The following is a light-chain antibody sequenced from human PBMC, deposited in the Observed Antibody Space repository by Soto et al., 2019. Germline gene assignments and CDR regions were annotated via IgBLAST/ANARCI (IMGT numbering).Light chain of an antibody. CDR1: QSVSSSY. Sequence: DSMLTHSPGTLYLSPGERATLSCRASQSVSSSYLAWYQQKPGQAPRLLIYGASSRATGIPDRFSGSGSGTDFTLTISRLEPEDFAVYYCQQYGSSPRTFGGGTKV. J-gene: IGKJ4*01. CDR2: GAS. V-gene: IGKV3-20*01. CDR3: QQYGSSPRT.